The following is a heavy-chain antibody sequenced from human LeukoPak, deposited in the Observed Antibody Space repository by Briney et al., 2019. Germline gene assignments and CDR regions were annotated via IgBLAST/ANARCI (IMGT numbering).Heavy chain of an antibody. Sequence: PSETLSLTCSVTGGSLSNYYWSWIRQPSGKGLEGIGRIYSSGSTYYCPSLKSRVTMSVDTSKHPLSLNLTSVTAADTAVYSCARDRGCSNGVCSTGWFDPCGQGILATVSS. V-gene: IGHV4-4*07. CDR2: IYSSGST. J-gene: IGHJ5*02. CDR3: ARDRGCSNGVCSTGWFDP. D-gene: IGHD2-8*01. CDR1: GGSLSNYY.